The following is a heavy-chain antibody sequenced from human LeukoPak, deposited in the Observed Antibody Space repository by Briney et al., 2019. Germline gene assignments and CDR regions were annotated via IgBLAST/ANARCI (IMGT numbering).Heavy chain of an antibody. J-gene: IGHJ4*02. CDR2: MNPNSGNT. CDR3: ARAYGDSSGWFFDY. Sequence: ASVKVSCKASGYTFTSYDINWVRQATGQGLEWMGWMNPNSGNTGYAQKFQGRVTITRNTSVSTAYMELSSLRSEDTAVYYCARAYGDSSGWFFDYWGQGTLVTVSS. D-gene: IGHD6-19*01. V-gene: IGHV1-8*03. CDR1: GYTFTSYD.